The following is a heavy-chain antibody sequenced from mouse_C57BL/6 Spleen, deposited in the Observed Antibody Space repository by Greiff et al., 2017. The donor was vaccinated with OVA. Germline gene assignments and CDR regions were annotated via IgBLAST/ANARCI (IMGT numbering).Heavy chain of an antibody. CDR3: ARWDYGSSRPWFAY. D-gene: IGHD1-1*01. Sequence: VQLQQPGAELVKPGASVKMSCKASGYTFTSYWITWVKQRPGQGLAWIGDIYPGSGSTNYNEKFKSKATLTVDTSSSTAYMQLSSLTSEDSAVYYCARWDYGSSRPWFAYWGQGTLVTVSA. CDR2: IYPGSGST. J-gene: IGHJ3*01. V-gene: IGHV1-55*01. CDR1: GYTFTSYW.